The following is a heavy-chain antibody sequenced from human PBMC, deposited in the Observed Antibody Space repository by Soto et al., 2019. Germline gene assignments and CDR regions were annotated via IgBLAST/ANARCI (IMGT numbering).Heavy chain of an antibody. D-gene: IGHD4-17*01. Sequence: GGSLRLSCAASGFTFSSYWMSWVRQAPGKGLEWVANIKQDGSEKYYVDSVKGRFTISRDNAKNSLYLQMNSLRAEDTAVYYCARTSTVTPWGWYFDLWGRGTLVTVSS. CDR1: GFTFSSYW. CDR3: ARTSTVTPWGWYFDL. V-gene: IGHV3-7*05. CDR2: IKQDGSEK. J-gene: IGHJ2*01.